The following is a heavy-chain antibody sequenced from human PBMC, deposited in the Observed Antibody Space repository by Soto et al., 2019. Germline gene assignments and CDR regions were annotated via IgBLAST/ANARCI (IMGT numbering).Heavy chain of an antibody. D-gene: IGHD6-6*01. V-gene: IGHV4-61*01. J-gene: IGHJ5*02. CDR1: GGSVSSGSFY. Sequence: SETLSLTCTVSGGSVSSGSFYWSWIRQPPGKGLAWIGYIYYTGSTNYSPSLKSRVTISVDTSKNQSSLKLSPVTAADTAVYYWXRXQXFRQRPAWFDPWGQGTLVTVSS. CDR2: IYYTGST. CDR3: XRXQXFRQRPAWFDP.